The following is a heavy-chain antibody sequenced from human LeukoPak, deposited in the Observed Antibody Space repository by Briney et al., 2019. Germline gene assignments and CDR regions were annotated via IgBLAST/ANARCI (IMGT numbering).Heavy chain of an antibody. Sequence: GGSLRLSCVASGFTFSSYTMTWVRQAPGKGLEWVSSFSGVVDKTHYADSVRGRFTVSRDNSKNTLYLQMNSLRAEDTAVYYCAKDSYHYYDSSPPGYWGQGTLVTVSS. J-gene: IGHJ4*02. CDR1: GFTFSSYT. CDR3: AKDSYHYYDSSPPGY. CDR2: FSGVVDKT. V-gene: IGHV3-23*01. D-gene: IGHD3-22*01.